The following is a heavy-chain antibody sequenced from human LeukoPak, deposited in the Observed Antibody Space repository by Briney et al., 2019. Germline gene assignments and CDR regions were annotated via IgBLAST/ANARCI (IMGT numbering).Heavy chain of an antibody. CDR1: GGSFSGYY. CDR3: ASSTAAGGVYYYYYMDV. Sequence: SETLSLTCAVYGGSFSGYYWSWIRQPPGKGLEWIGEINHSGSTNYNPSLKSRVTISVDTSKNQFSLKLSSVTAADTAVYYCASSTAAGGVYYYYYMDVWGKGTTVTVSS. CDR2: INHSGST. D-gene: IGHD2-2*01. V-gene: IGHV4-34*01. J-gene: IGHJ6*03.